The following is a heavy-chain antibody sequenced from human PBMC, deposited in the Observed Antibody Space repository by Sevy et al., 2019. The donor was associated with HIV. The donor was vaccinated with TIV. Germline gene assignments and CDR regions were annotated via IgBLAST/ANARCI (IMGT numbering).Heavy chain of an antibody. CDR2: IWNDRSNK. V-gene: IGHV3-33*01. D-gene: IGHD3-22*01. Sequence: GGSLRLSCAAYGFTFSIYGMHWVRQAPGKGLEWVAVIWNDRSNKHYADPVKGRFTISRDNAKNTLYLQMNSLRVEDTAVYYCASLPNNYYDISGSSGDDAFDIWGQGTRVTVSS. CDR1: GFTFSIYG. J-gene: IGHJ3*02. CDR3: ASLPNNYYDISGSSGDDAFDI.